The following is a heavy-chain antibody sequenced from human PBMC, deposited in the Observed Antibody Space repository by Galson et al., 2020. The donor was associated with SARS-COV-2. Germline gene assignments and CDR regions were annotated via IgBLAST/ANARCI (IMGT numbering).Heavy chain of an antibody. CDR1: GFTFSSYG. Sequence: GGSLRLSCAASGFTFSSYGMHWVRQAPGKGLEWVAVISYDGSNKYYADSVKGRFTISRDNSKNTLYLQMNSLRAEDTAVYYCAKDGDYYDSSGYWGYWGQGTLVTVSS. J-gene: IGHJ4*02. CDR3: AKDGDYYDSSGYWGY. V-gene: IGHV3-30*18. D-gene: IGHD3-22*01. CDR2: ISYDGSNK.